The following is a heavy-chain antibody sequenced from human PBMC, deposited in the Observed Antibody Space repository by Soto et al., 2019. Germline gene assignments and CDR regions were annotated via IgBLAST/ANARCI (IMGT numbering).Heavy chain of an antibody. CDR2: IYPGDSDT. D-gene: IGHD6-13*01. Sequence: GESLKISCKGSGYSFTSYWIGWVRQMPGKGLEWMGIIYPGDSDTRYSPSFQGQVTISADKSISTAYLQWSSLKASDTAMYYCARTIAAAGYYYYYGMDAWGQGTTVTVSS. J-gene: IGHJ6*02. V-gene: IGHV5-51*01. CDR3: ARTIAAAGYYYYYGMDA. CDR1: GYSFTSYW.